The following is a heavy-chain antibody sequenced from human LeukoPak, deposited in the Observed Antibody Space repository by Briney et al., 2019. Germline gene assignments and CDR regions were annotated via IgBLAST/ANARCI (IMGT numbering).Heavy chain of an antibody. Sequence: PSETLSLTCTVSGGSVSSGSYYWSWNRQPPGTGLEWIGYIYYSGSTNYNPSLKSRVTISVDTSKNQFSLKLSSVTAADTAVYYCARVSGAKNYFDYWGQGTLVTVSS. CDR1: GGSVSSGSYY. D-gene: IGHD6-19*01. CDR3: ARVSGAKNYFDY. J-gene: IGHJ4*02. CDR2: IYYSGST. V-gene: IGHV4-61*01.